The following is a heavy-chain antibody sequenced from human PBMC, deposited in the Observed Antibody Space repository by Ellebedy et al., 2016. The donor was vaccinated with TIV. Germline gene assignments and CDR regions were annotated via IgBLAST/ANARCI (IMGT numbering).Heavy chain of an antibody. CDR1: GFIFSDYN. D-gene: IGHD2-15*01. CDR3: ARVGLRIGGAFDM. V-gene: IGHV3-48*04. J-gene: IGHJ3*02. Sequence: GESLKISXAASGFIFSDYNINWVRQAPGKGLEWVSYISSGGNSIYHADSVKGRFTMSRDNAKNSLNLQMNSLRAEDTAVYYCARVGLRIGGAFDMWGQGTMVTVSS. CDR2: ISSGGNSI.